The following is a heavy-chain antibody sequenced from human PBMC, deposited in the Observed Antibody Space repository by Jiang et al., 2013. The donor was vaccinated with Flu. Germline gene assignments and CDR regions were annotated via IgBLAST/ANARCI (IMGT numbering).Heavy chain of an antibody. V-gene: IGHV6-1*01. D-gene: IGHD1-26*01. Sequence: SAAWNWIRQSPSRGLEWLGRTYYRSKWYNDYAESVKSRITINPDTSKNQFSLQLNSVTPEDTAVYYCARFKGGMFDAFDIWGQGTMVTVSS. J-gene: IGHJ3*02. CDR2: TYYRSKWYN. CDR1: SAA. CDR3: ARFKGGMFDAFDI.